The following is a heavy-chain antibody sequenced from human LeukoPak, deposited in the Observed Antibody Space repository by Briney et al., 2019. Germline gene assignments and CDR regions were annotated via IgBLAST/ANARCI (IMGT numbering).Heavy chain of an antibody. CDR1: GYTFTSYA. J-gene: IGHJ5*02. V-gene: IGHV1-3*01. CDR2: INAGNGNT. D-gene: IGHD3-10*01. CDR3: ARDRIAEWFGELLNCFDP. Sequence: ASVKVSCKASGYTFTSYAMHWVRQAPGQRLEWMGWINAGNGNTKYSQKFQGRVTITRDTSASTAYMELSSLRSEDTAVYYCARDRIAEWFGELLNCFDPWGQGALVTVSS.